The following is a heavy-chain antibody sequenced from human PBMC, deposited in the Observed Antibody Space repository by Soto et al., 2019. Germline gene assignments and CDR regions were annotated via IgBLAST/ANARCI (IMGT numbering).Heavy chain of an antibody. CDR1: GGTFSSYA. D-gene: IGHD3-10*01. V-gene: IGHV1-69*01. Sequence: QVQLVQSGAEVKKPGSSVKVSCKASGGTFSSYAISWVRQAPGQGLEWMGGIIPIFGTANYAQKFQGRVTITADESTSTAYMELSSLRSEDTAVYYCARGDHYYGSGLLGDYFDYWGQGTLVTVSS. J-gene: IGHJ4*02. CDR3: ARGDHYYGSGLLGDYFDY. CDR2: IIPIFGTA.